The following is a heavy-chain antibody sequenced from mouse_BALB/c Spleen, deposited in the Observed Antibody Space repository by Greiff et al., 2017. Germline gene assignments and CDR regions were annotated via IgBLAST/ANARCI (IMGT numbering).Heavy chain of an antibody. CDR1: GFSLTSYG. CDR2: IWAGGST. J-gene: IGHJ3*01. CDR3: ARGGMITTKTGAWFAY. V-gene: IGHV2-9*02. Sequence: VQLQQSGPGLVAPSQSLSITCTVSGFSLTSYGVHWVRQPPGKGLEWLGVIWAGGSTNYNSALMSRLSISKDNSKSQVFLKMNSLQTDDTAMYYCARGGMITTKTGAWFAYWGQGTLVTVSA. D-gene: IGHD2-4*01.